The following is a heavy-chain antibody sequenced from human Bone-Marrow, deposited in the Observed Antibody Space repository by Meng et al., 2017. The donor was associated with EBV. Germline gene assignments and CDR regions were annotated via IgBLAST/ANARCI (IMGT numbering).Heavy chain of an antibody. Sequence: QVQLEQSGAEVKTPGASVKVTCKASGYTFTSYGISWVRQAPGQGLEWMGWISTYNVNTDYAQKLQGRVTMTTDTSTSTAYMELRSLRSDDTAVYYCARDLFGFGEGHYFDYWGQGTLVTVSS. CDR3: ARDLFGFGEGHYFDY. CDR2: ISTYNVNT. J-gene: IGHJ4*02. D-gene: IGHD3-10*01. CDR1: GYTFTSYG. V-gene: IGHV1-18*01.